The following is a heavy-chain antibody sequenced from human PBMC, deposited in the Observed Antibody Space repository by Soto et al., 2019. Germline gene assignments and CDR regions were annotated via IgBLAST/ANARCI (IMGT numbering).Heavy chain of an antibody. Sequence: QVKRLHLGAGGKKPGPSWKVSAKASVYTLPSFPISWMRQAPGQGLEWMGWISAYNGNTNYAQKLQGRVTMTTDTSTSTAYMELRSLRSDDTAVYYCARDPPPPDYWGQGTLVTASS. CDR2: ISAYNGNT. J-gene: IGHJ4*02. CDR1: VYTLPSFP. CDR3: ARDPPPPDY. V-gene: IGHV1-18*01.